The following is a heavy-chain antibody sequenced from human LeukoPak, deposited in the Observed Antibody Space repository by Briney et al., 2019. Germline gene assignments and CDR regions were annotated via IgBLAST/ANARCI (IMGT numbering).Heavy chain of an antibody. Sequence: SGGSLRLSCAASGFTFSSYAMSWVRQAPGKGLEWVSAISGSGGSTYYADSVKGRFTISRDNSKNPLYLQMNSLRAEDTAVYYCAKKAQAAGPGSHYWGQATLVTVSS. CDR2: ISGSGGST. CDR1: GFTFSSYA. D-gene: IGHD6-13*01. CDR3: AKKAQAAGPGSHY. V-gene: IGHV3-23*01. J-gene: IGHJ4*02.